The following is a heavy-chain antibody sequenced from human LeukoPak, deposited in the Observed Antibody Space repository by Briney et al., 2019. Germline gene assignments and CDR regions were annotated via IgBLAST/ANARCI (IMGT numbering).Heavy chain of an antibody. Sequence: SETLSLTCTVSGGSISSYYWSWIRQPPGKGLEGFGYIYYSGSTNYNPSLKSRVTISVDTSKNQFSLKLSSVTAADTAVYYCAACIAVAGTYGCAYWGQGTLVTVSS. J-gene: IGHJ4*02. D-gene: IGHD6-19*01. CDR2: IYYSGST. V-gene: IGHV4-59*01. CDR3: AACIAVAGTYGCAY. CDR1: GGSISSYY.